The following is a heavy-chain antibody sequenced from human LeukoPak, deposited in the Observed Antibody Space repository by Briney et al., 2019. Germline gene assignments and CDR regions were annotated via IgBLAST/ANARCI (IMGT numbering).Heavy chain of an antibody. Sequence: PGGSLRLSCAAFGFTFSSYVMNWVRQAPGKGLEWVSGISDSGGSTYYADSVKGRFTISRDNSKNTLYLQMNSLRAEDTAVYYCAKLPGRAADYWGQGTLVTVSS. J-gene: IGHJ4*02. CDR3: AKLPGRAADY. V-gene: IGHV3-23*01. CDR1: GFTFSSYV. CDR2: ISDSGGST.